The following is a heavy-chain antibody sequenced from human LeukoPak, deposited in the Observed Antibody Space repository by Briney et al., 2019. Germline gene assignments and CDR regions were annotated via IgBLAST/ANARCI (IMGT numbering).Heavy chain of an antibody. CDR1: GGTFSSYN. CDR3: ARALKAFDC. V-gene: IGHV3-21*01. CDR2: ISSGGHYI. J-gene: IGHJ4*02. Sequence: GGSLRLSCAASGGTFSSYNMHWVRQAPGKRLEWVSSISSGGHYIYYADSVKGRFTISRDNAKNSLYLQVNSLRAEDTAVYYCARALKAFDCWGQGTLGTVSS.